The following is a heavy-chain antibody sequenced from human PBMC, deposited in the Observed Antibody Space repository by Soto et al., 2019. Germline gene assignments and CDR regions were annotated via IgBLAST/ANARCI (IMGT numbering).Heavy chain of an antibody. CDR1: GGSISRYY. CDR2: IYYSGST. D-gene: IGHD1-1*01. V-gene: IGHV4-59*01. CDR3: ARGRTTGTPHDGFDI. J-gene: IGHJ3*02. Sequence: QVQLQESGPGLVKPSETLSLTCTVCGGSISRYYWSWIRQPPGKGLEWIGYIYYSGSTNYNPSLKSRVTISVDTSKNQFSLTVSSVTAADTAVYYCARGRTTGTPHDGFDIWGQGTMVTASS.